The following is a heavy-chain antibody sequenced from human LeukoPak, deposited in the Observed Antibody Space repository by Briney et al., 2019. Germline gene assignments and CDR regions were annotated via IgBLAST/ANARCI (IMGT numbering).Heavy chain of an antibody. D-gene: IGHD5-12*01. J-gene: IGHJ4*02. CDR3: ARGKWLRFYFDY. CDR2: ISYDGSNK. Sequence: GGSLRLSCAASGFTFSSYAMHWVRQAPGKGLEWVAVISYDGSNKYYADSVKGRFTISRDNSKNTLYLQMNSLRAEDTAVYYCARGKWLRFYFDYWGQGTLVTVSS. V-gene: IGHV3-30*01. CDR1: GFTFSSYA.